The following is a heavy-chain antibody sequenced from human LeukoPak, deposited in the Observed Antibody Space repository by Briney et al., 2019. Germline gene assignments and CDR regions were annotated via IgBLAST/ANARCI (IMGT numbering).Heavy chain of an antibody. Sequence: SETLSLTCTVSGGSISSYYWSWIRQPPGKGLEWIGYIYYSGSTNYNPSLKSRVTISVDTSKNQFSLKLSSVTAADTAVYYCGRDPYGGKGDYYFDYWGQGTLVTVSS. V-gene: IGHV4-59*01. CDR2: IYYSGST. J-gene: IGHJ4*02. CDR3: GRDPYGGKGDYYFDY. CDR1: GGSISSYY. D-gene: IGHD4-23*01.